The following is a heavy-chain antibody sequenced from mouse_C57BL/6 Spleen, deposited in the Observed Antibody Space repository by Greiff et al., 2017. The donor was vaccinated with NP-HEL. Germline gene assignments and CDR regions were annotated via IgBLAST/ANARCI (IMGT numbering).Heavy chain of an antibody. CDR1: GYTFTDYY. D-gene: IGHD2-4*01. CDR3: AREYDYDEDYAMDY. Sequence: EVQLQQSGPELVKPGASVKISCKASGYTFTDYYMNWVKQSHGKSLEWIGDINPNNGGTSYNQKFKGKATLTVDKSSSKAYMELRSLTSEDSAVYYCAREYDYDEDYAMDYWGQGTSVTVSS. V-gene: IGHV1-26*01. CDR2: INPNNGGT. J-gene: IGHJ4*01.